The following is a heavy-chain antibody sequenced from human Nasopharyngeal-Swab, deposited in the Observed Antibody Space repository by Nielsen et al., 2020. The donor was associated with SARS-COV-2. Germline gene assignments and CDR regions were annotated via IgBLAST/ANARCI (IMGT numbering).Heavy chain of an antibody. D-gene: IGHD3-3*01. CDR2: ISSSSSYI. J-gene: IGHJ3*02. V-gene: IGHV3-21*01. Sequence: GESLKISCAASGFTFSSYSMNWVRQAPGKGLEWVSSISSSSSYIYYTDSVKGRFTISRDNAKNSLYLQMNSLRAEDTAVYYCARDNVGRTTYYDFWSGSHDAFDIWGQGTMVTVSS. CDR3: ARDNVGRTTYYDFWSGSHDAFDI. CDR1: GFTFSSYS.